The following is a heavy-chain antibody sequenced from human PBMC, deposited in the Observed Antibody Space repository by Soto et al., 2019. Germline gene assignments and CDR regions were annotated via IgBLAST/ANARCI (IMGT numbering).Heavy chain of an antibody. J-gene: IGHJ4*02. D-gene: IGHD4-17*01. CDR1: GGSISSSTYY. Sequence: QLQLQESGPGLVKPSETLSLTCTVSGGSISSSTYYWGWFRQPPGKGLEWIGSIYYSGSTYYNPSLKSRVTISVDTSKNQFSLKLSSVTAADTAVYYCANSYGDYVSYWGQGTLVTVSS. V-gene: IGHV4-39*01. CDR2: IYYSGST. CDR3: ANSYGDYVSY.